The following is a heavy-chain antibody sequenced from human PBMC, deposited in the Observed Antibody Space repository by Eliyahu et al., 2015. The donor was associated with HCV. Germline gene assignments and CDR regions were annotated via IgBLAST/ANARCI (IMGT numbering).Heavy chain of an antibody. CDR1: GFTFSSYA. Sequence: EVQLLESGGGLVQPGGSLRLSCAASGFTFSSYAMSWVRQAPGKGLEWVSAISGSGGSTYYADSVKGRFTISRDNSKNTLYLQMNSLRAEDTAVYYCAKDQHYDFWSGDWFDPWGQGTLVTVSS. CDR2: ISGSGGST. D-gene: IGHD3-3*01. CDR3: AKDQHYDFWSGDWFDP. J-gene: IGHJ5*02. V-gene: IGHV3-23*01.